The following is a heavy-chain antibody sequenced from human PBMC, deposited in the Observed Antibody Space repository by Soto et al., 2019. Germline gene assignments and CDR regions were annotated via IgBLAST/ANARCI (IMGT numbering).Heavy chain of an antibody. CDR2: ISSSDSI. CDR3: ARDLGYYDSSGYFDY. CDR1: GFTFSDYY. D-gene: IGHD3-22*01. V-gene: IGHV3-11*01. Sequence: PGGSLRLSCAASGFTFSDYYMSWIRQAPGKGLEWVSYISSSDSIYYADSVKGRFTISRDNAKNSVYLQMNSLRAEDTAVYYCARDLGYYDSSGYFDYWGQRTLVTASS. J-gene: IGHJ4*02.